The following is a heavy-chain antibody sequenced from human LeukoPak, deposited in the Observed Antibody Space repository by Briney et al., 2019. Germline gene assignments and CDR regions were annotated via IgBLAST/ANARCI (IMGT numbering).Heavy chain of an antibody. CDR3: ARRPGVQLWLFDY. D-gene: IGHD5-18*01. CDR2: IYYSGSP. CDR1: GGSISSSSYY. Sequence: SETLSLTCTVSGGSISSSSYYWGCIREPPGKRLEWCGSIYYSGSPYYNPSLKSRVTISVDTSKNQFSLKLSSVTAADTAVYYCARRPGVQLWLFDYWGQGTLVTVSS. V-gene: IGHV4-39*01. J-gene: IGHJ4*02.